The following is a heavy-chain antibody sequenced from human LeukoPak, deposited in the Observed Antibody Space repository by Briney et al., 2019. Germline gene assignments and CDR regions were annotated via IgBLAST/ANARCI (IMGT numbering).Heavy chain of an antibody. CDR3: ARERSTVAPPHPFDY. CDR2: IWYDGSNK. Sequence: PGGSLRLSCEASGFTFSTYGMHWVRQAPGKGLEWVAVIWYDGSNKNYADSVKGRFTISRDNSKNTLYLQMNSLRAEDTAVYYCARERSTVAPPHPFDYWGQGTLVTVSS. CDR1: GFTFSTYG. D-gene: IGHD4-23*01. J-gene: IGHJ4*02. V-gene: IGHV3-33*01.